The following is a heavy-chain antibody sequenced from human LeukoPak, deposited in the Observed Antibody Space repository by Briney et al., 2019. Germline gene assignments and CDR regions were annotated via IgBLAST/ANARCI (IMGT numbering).Heavy chain of an antibody. CDR1: GFTFSSSW. J-gene: IGHJ6*04. V-gene: IGHV3-74*01. Sequence: QPGGFLRLSCAASGFTFSSSWMHWVRQAPGKGLVWVSRITRDGSSTTYADSVKGRFTTSRDNAKNTLYLQMDSLRDDDTAVYYCARDPGYESWSPFWGGMDVWGNGTTVIVSS. CDR3: ARDPGYESWSPFWGGMDV. CDR2: ITRDGSST. D-gene: IGHD3-16*01.